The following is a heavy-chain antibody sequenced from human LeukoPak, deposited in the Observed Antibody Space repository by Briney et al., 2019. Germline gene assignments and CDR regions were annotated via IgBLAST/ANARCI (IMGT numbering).Heavy chain of an antibody. J-gene: IGHJ4*02. D-gene: IGHD3-10*01. CDR1: GGSISSYH. CDR3: ARGVGIGYYGSGSYIAYYFDY. Sequence: SETLSLTCTVSGGSISSYHWSWIRQPAGKGLEWIGRIYTSGSTNYNPSLKSRVTMSVDTSKNQFSLKLSSVTAADTAVYYCARGVGIGYYGSGSYIAYYFDYWGQGTLVTVYS. V-gene: IGHV4-4*07. CDR2: IYTSGST.